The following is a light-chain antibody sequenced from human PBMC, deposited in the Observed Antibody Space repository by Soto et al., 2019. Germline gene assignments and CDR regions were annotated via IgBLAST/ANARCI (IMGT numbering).Light chain of an antibody. J-gene: IGLJ1*01. CDR2: EVS. CDR1: SSDVGGYDY. CDR3: DSFTSSRDYV. Sequence: QSALTQPASVSGSPGQSITISCTGTSSDVGGYDYVSWYQQQSGKAPKLIIYEVSSRPSGVSNPFSGSKSGNTASLTISGLQADDEADYYCDSFTSSRDYVFGVGTKRTVL. V-gene: IGLV2-14*01.